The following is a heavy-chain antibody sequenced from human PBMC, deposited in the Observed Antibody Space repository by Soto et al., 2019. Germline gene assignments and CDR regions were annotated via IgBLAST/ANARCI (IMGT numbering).Heavy chain of an antibody. Sequence: GASVKVSCKASGYTFTSYGISWVRQAPGQGLEWMGWISAYNGNTNYAQKLQGRVTMTTDTSTSTAYMELRSLRSDDTAVYYCARDIPHGYGEDPTLFDYWGQGTLVTVSS. J-gene: IGHJ4*02. CDR1: GYTFTSYG. V-gene: IGHV1-18*01. CDR3: ARDIPHGYGEDPTLFDY. CDR2: ISAYNGNT. D-gene: IGHD4-17*01.